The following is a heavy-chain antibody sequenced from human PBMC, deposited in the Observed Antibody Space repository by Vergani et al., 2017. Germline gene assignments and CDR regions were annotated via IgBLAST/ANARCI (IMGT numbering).Heavy chain of an antibody. CDR1: GYTFTSYG. D-gene: IGHD2-2*01. CDR2: ISAYNGNT. CDR3: AGDPDIVVVPAAPYYYYYYGMDV. Sequence: QVQLVRSGAEVKKPGSSVKVSCKASGYTFTSYGISWVRQAPGQGLEWMGWISAYNGNTNYAQKLQGRVTMTTDTSTSTAYMELRSLRSDDTAVYYCAGDPDIVVVPAAPYYYYYYGMDVWGQGTTVTVSS. V-gene: IGHV1-18*01. J-gene: IGHJ6*02.